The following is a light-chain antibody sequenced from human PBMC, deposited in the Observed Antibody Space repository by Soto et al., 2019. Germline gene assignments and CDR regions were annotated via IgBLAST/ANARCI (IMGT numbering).Light chain of an antibody. CDR1: QSLVHSDGNTY. J-gene: IGKJ5*01. CDR2: KIS. V-gene: IGKV2-24*01. CDR3: MEAKHFPRLT. Sequence: DTVMTQTPLSSPVTLGKPASISCSSSQSLVHSDGNTYLSCLQQSPGQPPRLLIYKISNRFSGVPDRFSGSGAGTDFSMTISRVDVEDVGVYYCMEAKHFPRLTFGQGTRLEIK.